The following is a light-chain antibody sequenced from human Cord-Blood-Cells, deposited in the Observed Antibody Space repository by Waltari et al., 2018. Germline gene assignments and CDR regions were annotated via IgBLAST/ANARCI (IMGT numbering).Light chain of an antibody. CDR2: AAS. CDR3: QQSYSTPYS. V-gene: IGKV1-39*01. CDR1: QSISSY. J-gene: IGKJ2*03. Sequence: DIQMNQSPSSLSASVGDRVTITCRASQSISSYLNWYQQKPGKAPKLLIYAASSLQSGVPSRFSGNGSGTDFTLTISSLQPEDFATYYCQQSYSTPYSFGQGTKLEIK.